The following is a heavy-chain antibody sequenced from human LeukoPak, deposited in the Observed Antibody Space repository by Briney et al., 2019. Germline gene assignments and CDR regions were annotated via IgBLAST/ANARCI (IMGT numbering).Heavy chain of an antibody. CDR2: IKQDGSEK. CDR1: GFTFSSYW. J-gene: IGHJ4*02. D-gene: IGHD3-22*01. V-gene: IGHV3-7*01. Sequence: LGGSLRLSCAASGFTFSSYWMSWVRQAPGKGLEWVANIKQDGSEKYYVDSVKGRFTISRDNAKNSLYLQMNSLRAEDTAVYYCARDSLTMIVGRQKRGLDYWGQGTLVTVSS. CDR3: ARDSLTMIVGRQKRGLDY.